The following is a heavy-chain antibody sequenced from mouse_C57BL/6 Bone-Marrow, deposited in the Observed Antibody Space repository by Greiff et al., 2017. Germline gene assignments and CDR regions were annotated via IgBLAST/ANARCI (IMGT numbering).Heavy chain of an antibody. CDR2: IDPSDSYT. CDR1: GYTFTSYW. Sequence: QVHVKQPGAELVMPGASVKLSCKASGYTFTSYWMHWVKQRPGQGLEWIGEIDPSDSYTNYNQKFKGKSTLTVDKSSSTAYMQLSSLTSEDSAVYYCAREGSSSYWYFDVWGTGTTVTVSS. J-gene: IGHJ1*03. CDR3: AREGSSSYWYFDV. V-gene: IGHV1-69*01. D-gene: IGHD1-1*01.